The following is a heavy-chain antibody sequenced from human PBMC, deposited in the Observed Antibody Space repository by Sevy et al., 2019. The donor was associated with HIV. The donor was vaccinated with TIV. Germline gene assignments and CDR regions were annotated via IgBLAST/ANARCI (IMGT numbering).Heavy chain of an antibody. D-gene: IGHD6-13*01. V-gene: IGHV3-30-3*01. CDR2: ISYDGSNK. Sequence: GGSLRLSCAASGFTFSSYAMHWVRQAPGKGLEWVAAISYDGSNKYYADSVKGRFTISRDNSKNTLYLQMNSLRAEDTAVYYCAGLIAAAVDYYYYMDVWGKGTTVTVSS. CDR3: AGLIAAAVDYYYYMDV. J-gene: IGHJ6*03. CDR1: GFTFSSYA.